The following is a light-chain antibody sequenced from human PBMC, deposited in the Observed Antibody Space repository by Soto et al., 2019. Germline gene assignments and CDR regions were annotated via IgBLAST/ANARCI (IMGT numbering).Light chain of an antibody. CDR2: DAS. CDR1: QSVSSY. CDR3: QQRSNWLYT. V-gene: IGKV3-11*01. Sequence: EIVLTQSPDTLSLSPGERATISCRASQSVSSYLAWYQQKPGQAPRLLIYDASNRATGIPARFSGSGSGTDFTLSISSLEPEDFAVYYCQQRSNWLYTFGQGTKLEIK. J-gene: IGKJ2*01.